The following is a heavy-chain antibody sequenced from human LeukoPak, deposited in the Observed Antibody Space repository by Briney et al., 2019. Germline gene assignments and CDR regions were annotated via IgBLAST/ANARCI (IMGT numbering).Heavy chain of an antibody. J-gene: IGHJ3*02. CDR3: TTVALRYFDSSDAFDI. V-gene: IGHV3-15*01. CDR2: IKSKTDGGTT. Sequence: GGSLRLSCAASGFTFSNAWMSWVRQAPGKGLEWVGRIKSKTDGGTTDYAAPVKGGFTISRDDSKNTLYLQMNSLKTEDTAVYYCTTVALRYFDSSDAFDIWGQGTMVTVSS. D-gene: IGHD3-9*01. CDR1: GFTFSNAW.